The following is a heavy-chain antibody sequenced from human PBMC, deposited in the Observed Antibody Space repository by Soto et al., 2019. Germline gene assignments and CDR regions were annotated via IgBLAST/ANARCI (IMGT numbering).Heavy chain of an antibody. J-gene: IGHJ6*02. CDR3: ARDITIFGVVIRGMDV. CDR2: ISSSSSYI. D-gene: IGHD3-3*01. V-gene: IGHV3-21*01. Sequence: PGGSLRLSCAASGFTFSSYSMNSVRQAPGKGLEWVSSISSSSSYIYYADSVKGRFTISRDNAKNSLYLQMNSLRDEDTAVYYCARDITIFGVVIRGMDVWGQGTTVTVSS. CDR1: GFTFSSYS.